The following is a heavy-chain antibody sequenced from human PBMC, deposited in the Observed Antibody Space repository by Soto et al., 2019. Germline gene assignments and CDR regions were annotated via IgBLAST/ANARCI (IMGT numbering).Heavy chain of an antibody. CDR3: ARAPSFYGSGSYGYYMDV. CDR1: GFTFSSYW. J-gene: IGHJ6*03. D-gene: IGHD3-10*01. Sequence: GGSLRLSCAASGFTFSSYWMHWVRQAPGKGLVWVSRINSDGSSTSYADSVKGRFTISRDNAKNTLYLQMNSLRAEDTAVYYCARAPSFYGSGSYGYYMDVWGKGTTVTVSS. V-gene: IGHV3-74*01. CDR2: INSDGSST.